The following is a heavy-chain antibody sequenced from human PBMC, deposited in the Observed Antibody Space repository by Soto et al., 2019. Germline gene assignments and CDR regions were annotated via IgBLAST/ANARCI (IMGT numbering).Heavy chain of an antibody. CDR1: GFTFSDHY. CDR2: SKNKADSYTT. J-gene: IGHJ4*02. Sequence: EVQLVESGGGLVQPGGSLRLSCAASGFTFSDHYMNWVSQAPGKRLEWVGRSKNKADSYTTEYAASVKGRFTISSDGSKNSLFLQMNSLKTEDTAVYYCTVWGSGNDFGAAWGQGILVTVSS. CDR3: TVWGSGNDFGAA. D-gene: IGHD3-10*01. V-gene: IGHV3-72*01.